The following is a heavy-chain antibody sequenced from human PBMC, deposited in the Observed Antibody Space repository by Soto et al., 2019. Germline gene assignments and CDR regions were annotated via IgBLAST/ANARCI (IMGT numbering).Heavy chain of an antibody. CDR3: ARSAAAEGHWFDP. V-gene: IGHV4-59*08. J-gene: IGHJ5*02. CDR2: IYYTGST. CDR1: GGSISSYF. D-gene: IGHD6-13*01. Sequence: SETLSLTCTVSGGSISSYFWSWIRQSPGKGLEWIGYIYYTGSTNYNPSLKGRITISVDTPKNQFSLRLSSVTAADTAVYYCARSAAAEGHWFDPWGRGTLVIGSS.